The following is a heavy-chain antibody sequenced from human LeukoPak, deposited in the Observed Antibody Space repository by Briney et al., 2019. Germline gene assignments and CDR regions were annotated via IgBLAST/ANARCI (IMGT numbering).Heavy chain of an antibody. CDR2: IYTSGST. Sequence: SETLSLTCTVSGGSISSGSYYWSWIRQPAGKGLEWIGRIYTSGSTNYNPSLKSRVTISVDKSKNQFSLKLSSVTAADTAVYYCASVRRGFGESSKYYSYYYMDVWGNGTTVPIS. J-gene: IGHJ6*03. CDR3: ASVRRGFGESSKYYSYYYMDV. V-gene: IGHV4-61*02. D-gene: IGHD3-10*01. CDR1: GGSISSGSYY.